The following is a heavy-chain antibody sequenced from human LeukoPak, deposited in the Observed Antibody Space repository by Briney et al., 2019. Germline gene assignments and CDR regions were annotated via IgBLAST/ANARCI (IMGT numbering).Heavy chain of an antibody. CDR2: INSDGSST. D-gene: IGHD1-14*01. Sequence: GGSLRLSCAASGFTFSSFWMHWVRQAPGKGLVWVSRINSDGSSTSYADSVKGRFTISRDNAKNTLYLQMNSLRAEDTAVYYRARSLIGESPGTWGQGTLVTVSS. J-gene: IGHJ5*02. CDR3: ARSLIGESPGT. V-gene: IGHV3-74*01. CDR1: GFTFSSFW.